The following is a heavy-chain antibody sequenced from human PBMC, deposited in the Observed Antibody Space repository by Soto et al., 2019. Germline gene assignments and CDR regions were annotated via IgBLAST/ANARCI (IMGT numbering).Heavy chain of an antibody. CDR2: ISSSSSTI. V-gene: IGHV3-48*01. CDR1: GFTFSSYS. CDR3: ARTTLWFGELGYFDY. J-gene: IGHJ4*02. Sequence: GGSLRLSCAASGFTFSSYSMNWVRQAPGKGLEWVSYISSSSSTIYYADSVKGRFTISRDNAKNSLYLQMNSLRAEDTGVYYCARTTLWFGELGYFDYWGQGTLVTVSS. D-gene: IGHD3-10*01.